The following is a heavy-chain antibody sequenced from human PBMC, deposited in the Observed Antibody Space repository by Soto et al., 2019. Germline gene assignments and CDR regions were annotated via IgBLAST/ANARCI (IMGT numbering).Heavy chain of an antibody. Sequence: PVGSLRLSCAASVFTFSSYSMNCVRHSPGKGLEWVSSISSSSSYIYYADSVKGRFTISRDNAKNSLYLQMNSLRAEDTAVYYCARHRTSIQYGMDVWGQGTTVTVSS. J-gene: IGHJ6*02. CDR2: ISSSSSYI. CDR1: VFTFSSYS. V-gene: IGHV3-21*01. D-gene: IGHD2-2*01. CDR3: ARHRTSIQYGMDV.